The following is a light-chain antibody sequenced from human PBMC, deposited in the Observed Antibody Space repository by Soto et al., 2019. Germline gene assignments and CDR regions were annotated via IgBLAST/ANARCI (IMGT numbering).Light chain of an antibody. CDR2: SND. J-gene: IGLJ1*01. CDR1: SSNIGGNT. Sequence: QSVLTQPPSAAGTPGQRVTISCSGSSSNIGGNTVNWYHQLPGTAPKLLMYSNDQRPSGVPDRFSGSKSGTSASLAISGLQSEDEADYYCSSYTSRSTRVFGTGTKLTVL. CDR3: SSYTSRSTRV. V-gene: IGLV1-44*01.